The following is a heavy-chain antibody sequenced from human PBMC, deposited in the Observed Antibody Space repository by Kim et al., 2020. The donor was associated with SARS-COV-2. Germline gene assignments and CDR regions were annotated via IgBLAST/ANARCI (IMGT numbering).Heavy chain of an antibody. CDR3: AKVRARLLGYYYYGMDV. V-gene: IGHV3-23*01. D-gene: IGHD2-8*02. J-gene: IGHJ6*02. Sequence: GGSLRLSCAASGFTFSSYAMSWVRQAPGKGLEWVSAISGSGGSTYYADSVKGRFTISRDNSKNTLYLQMNSLRAEDTAVYYCAKVRARLLGYYYYGMDVWGQGTTDTVPS. CDR1: GFTFSSYA. CDR2: ISGSGGST.